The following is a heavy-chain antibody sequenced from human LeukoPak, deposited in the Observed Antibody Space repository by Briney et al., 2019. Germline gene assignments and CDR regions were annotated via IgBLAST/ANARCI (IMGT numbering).Heavy chain of an antibody. V-gene: IGHV3-48*01. CDR3: VRVKGNYFDY. Sequence: RGSLRVPYTASGFPLSSYSINWVRQAPGKGLEWISYISSSSSNIYYLDFVQGRLTVSRDNERNSLFLQIDSPRAEDTAVYYCVRVKGNYFDYWGQGSLVSVSS. CDR2: ISSSSSNI. CDR1: GFPLSSYS. J-gene: IGHJ4*02.